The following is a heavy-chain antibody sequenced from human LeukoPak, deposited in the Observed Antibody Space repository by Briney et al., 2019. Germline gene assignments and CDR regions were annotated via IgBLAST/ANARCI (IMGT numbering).Heavy chain of an antibody. CDR2: INHSGST. CDR1: GGSFSGYY. D-gene: IGHD5-24*01. V-gene: IGHV4-34*01. J-gene: IGHJ3*02. Sequence: SETLSLTCAVYGGSFSGYYWSWIRQPPGKGLEWIGEINHSGSTNYNPSLKSRVTISVDTSKNQFSLKLSSVTAADTAVYYCARTVEMDTAFDIWGQGTMVTVSS. CDR3: ARTVEMDTAFDI.